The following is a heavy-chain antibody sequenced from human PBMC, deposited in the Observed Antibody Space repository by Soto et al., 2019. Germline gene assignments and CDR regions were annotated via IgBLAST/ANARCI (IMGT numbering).Heavy chain of an antibody. Sequence: PGGSLRLSCAVSGFTFSIYAMNWVRLAPGKGLEWVSVISGGEGSTYYADSVRGRFTISRDNSKNTLYLQMNSLRAEDTAVYYCVKGVIPYVALFWSGHDYWGLGTLVTVSS. CDR2: ISGGEGST. CDR3: VKGVIPYVALFWSGHDY. J-gene: IGHJ4*02. V-gene: IGHV3-23*01. D-gene: IGHD3-3*01. CDR1: GFTFSIYA.